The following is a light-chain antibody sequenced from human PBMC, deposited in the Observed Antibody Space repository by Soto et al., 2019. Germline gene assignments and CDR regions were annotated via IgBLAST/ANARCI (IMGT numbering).Light chain of an antibody. J-gene: IGLJ1*01. CDR3: CAYADTYTFI. V-gene: IGLV2-11*01. Sequence: QSVLTQPRSVSGSPGQSVTISCTGTSNDIGGYNYVSWYQQHPGKAPQLIIYDLDKRPSGVPDRFSGSRSGNTASLTVSGLQTDDEADYYCCAYADTYTFIFGAGTKVTVL. CDR2: DLD. CDR1: SNDIGGYNY.